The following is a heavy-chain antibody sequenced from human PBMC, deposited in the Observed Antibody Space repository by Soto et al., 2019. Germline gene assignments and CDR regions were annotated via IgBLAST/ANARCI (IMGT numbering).Heavy chain of an antibody. CDR3: VSGPGSYGDY. V-gene: IGHV1-18*03. CDR1: GYTLTNYG. D-gene: IGHD1-26*01. J-gene: IGHJ4*02. CDR2: ISVYNGNT. Sequence: QVQLVQSGAEVKKPGASVKVSCKASGYTLTNYGITWVRQAPGQGLEWMGWISVYNGNTNYAQKLQGRVTMTTDTFTSTAYMDLRSLTSDDMAVYYCVSGPGSYGDYWGQGTLLTVSS.